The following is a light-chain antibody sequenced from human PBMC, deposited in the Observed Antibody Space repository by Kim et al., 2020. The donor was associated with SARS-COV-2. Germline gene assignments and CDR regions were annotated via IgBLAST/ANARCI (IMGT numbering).Light chain of an antibody. CDR3: QQAKSFPFT. J-gene: IGKJ3*01. CDR1: QDIRVW. V-gene: IGKV1-12*01. Sequence: ASVGSRVTLTCRASQDIRVWLAWYQQRPGRAPKVLVYAAANLQSGVPSRFSGSGSGTDFTLTISNLQPEDSATYYCQQAKSFPFTFGPGTKVDIK. CDR2: AAA.